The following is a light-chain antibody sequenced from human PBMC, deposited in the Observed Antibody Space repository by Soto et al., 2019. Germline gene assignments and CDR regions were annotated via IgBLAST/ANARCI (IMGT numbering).Light chain of an antibody. CDR3: PSYASIDTPDV. J-gene: IGLJ1*01. Sequence: QSALTQPASVSGSPGQSITISCTGTSSDVGDYKYVSWYQQHPDKAPKLMIYVVSNRPSGVSNRSTGSKSGNTAALASSGLQAEDEADEYCPSYASIDTPDVFGTGTKLAFL. V-gene: IGLV2-14*01. CDR1: SSDVGDYKY. CDR2: VVS.